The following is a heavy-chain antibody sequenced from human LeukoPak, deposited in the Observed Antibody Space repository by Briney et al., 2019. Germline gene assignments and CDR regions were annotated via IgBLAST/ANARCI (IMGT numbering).Heavy chain of an antibody. CDR1: GFTVSSNY. J-gene: IGHJ4*02. Sequence: GESLRLSCAASGFTVSSNYMSWVRQAPGKGLEWVSVIYSGGSTYYADSVKGRFTISRDNSKNTLYLQMNSLRAEDTAVYYCARDRGSWQWLALWGQGTLVTVSS. D-gene: IGHD6-19*01. CDR3: ARDRGSWQWLAL. V-gene: IGHV3-53*01. CDR2: IYSGGST.